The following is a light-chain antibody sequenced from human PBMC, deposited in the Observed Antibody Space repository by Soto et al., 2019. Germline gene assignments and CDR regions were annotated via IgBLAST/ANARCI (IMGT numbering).Light chain of an antibody. CDR3: QQYNNWPPWT. CDR1: QSVSSN. CDR2: GAS. Sequence: EIGMTQSPATLSVSPGERATLSCRASQSVSSNLAWYQQKPGQAPMLLIYGASTRATGIPARFSGSGSGTEFTLTISSLQSEDFAVYYCQQYNNWPPWTFGQGTKVEIK. J-gene: IGKJ1*01. V-gene: IGKV3-15*01.